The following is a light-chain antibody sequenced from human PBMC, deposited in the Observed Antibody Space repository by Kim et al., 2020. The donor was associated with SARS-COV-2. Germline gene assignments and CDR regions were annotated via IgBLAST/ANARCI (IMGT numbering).Light chain of an antibody. CDR2: VESSGSS. J-gene: IGLJ3*02. Sequence: LGSSVKLTCTLGSGTYVYARHQQQAGKAPRYLLHVESSGSSSKGSGVPEVFSSCSSGGDHSLTISGRQSEEEADYNCGPRDSNGRVFGGGTQLTVL. V-gene: IGLV4-60*01. CDR1: SGTYV. CDR3: GPRDSNGRV.